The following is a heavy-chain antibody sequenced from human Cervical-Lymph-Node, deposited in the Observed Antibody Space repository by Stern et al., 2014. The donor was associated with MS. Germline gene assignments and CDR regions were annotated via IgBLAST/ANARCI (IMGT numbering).Heavy chain of an antibody. V-gene: IGHV3-30*18. J-gene: IGHJ4*02. D-gene: IGHD4-23*01. CDR1: GFSFSDYG. CDR2: ISYDGNHK. Sequence: DQLVESGGGVVQPGTSLRLSCAASGFSFSDYGIHWVRQAPGKALEWVAVISYDGNHKYYADSVKGRVTISRDNYKNTLYLQMNSLRSDDTAVYYCAKDLGGNAFDYWGQGTLVSVSS. CDR3: AKDLGGNAFDY.